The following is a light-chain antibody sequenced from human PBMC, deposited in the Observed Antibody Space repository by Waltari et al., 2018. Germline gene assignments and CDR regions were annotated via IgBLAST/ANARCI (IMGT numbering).Light chain of an antibody. Sequence: QSVLPQPPSVSAAPGQKVTISCSGSSSNIGNNYVSWYQHLPGRAPKLHIYDNDRRYLGIPARFAGSKSSTSATRGSTGLQTGDEADYYCVAWDNSLSAVLFGGGTKLTVL. J-gene: IGLJ2*01. CDR1: SSNIGNNY. CDR2: DND. V-gene: IGLV1-51*01. CDR3: VAWDNSLSAVL.